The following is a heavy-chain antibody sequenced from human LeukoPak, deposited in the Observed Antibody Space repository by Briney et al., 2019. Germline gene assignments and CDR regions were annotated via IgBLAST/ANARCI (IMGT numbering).Heavy chain of an antibody. CDR3: ARRSYIYFDY. D-gene: IGHD5-18*01. CDR2: TNHSGST. Sequence: SETLSLTCTVYGGSFSDYYWNWIRQPPGKGLELIGETNHSGSTNYNPSLKSRVTISVDTSKNQFSLKLSSVTAADTAVYYCARRSYIYFDYWGQGTLVTVSS. V-gene: IGHV4-34*01. CDR1: GGSFSDYY. J-gene: IGHJ4*02.